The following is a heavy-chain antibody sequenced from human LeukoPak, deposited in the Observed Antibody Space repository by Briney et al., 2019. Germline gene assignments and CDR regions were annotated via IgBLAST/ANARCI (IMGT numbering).Heavy chain of an antibody. D-gene: IGHD3/OR15-3a*01. CDR1: GFTFSSYS. CDR2: ISSSSSYI. V-gene: IGHV3-21*01. J-gene: IGHJ4*02. Sequence: GGSLRLSCAASGFTFSSYSMTWVRQAPGKGLEWVSSISSSSSYIYYADSVKGRFTISRDNAKNSLYLQMNSLRAEDTAVYYCAAWGTGYYINWGQGTLVTVSS. CDR3: AAWGTGYYIN.